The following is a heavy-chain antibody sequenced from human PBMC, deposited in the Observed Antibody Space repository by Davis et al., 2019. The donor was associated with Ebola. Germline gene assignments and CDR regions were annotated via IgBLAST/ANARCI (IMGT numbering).Heavy chain of an antibody. CDR2: INTSAGST. Sequence: ASVKVSCKASGYTFTSYYMHWVRQAPGQGLEWIGIINTSAGSTFSAQKFQGRVTLTRDTSTSTVYMQLTSLTSDDTAVYFCAREEDYWGQGTLVTVSS. CDR1: GYTFTSYY. CDR3: AREEDY. J-gene: IGHJ4*02. V-gene: IGHV1-46*01.